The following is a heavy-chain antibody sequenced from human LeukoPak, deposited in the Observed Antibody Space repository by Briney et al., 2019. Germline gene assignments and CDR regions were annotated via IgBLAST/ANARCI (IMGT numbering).Heavy chain of an antibody. J-gene: IGHJ4*02. D-gene: IGHD3-10*01. Sequence: SETLSLTCTVSGYSISSGYYWGWIRQPPGKGLERIGSIYHSGSTYYNPSLKSRVTISVDTSKNQFSLKLSSVTAADTAVYYCASYTMVRGVDYWGQGTLVTVSS. V-gene: IGHV4-38-2*02. CDR2: IYHSGST. CDR1: GYSISSGYY. CDR3: ASYTMVRGVDY.